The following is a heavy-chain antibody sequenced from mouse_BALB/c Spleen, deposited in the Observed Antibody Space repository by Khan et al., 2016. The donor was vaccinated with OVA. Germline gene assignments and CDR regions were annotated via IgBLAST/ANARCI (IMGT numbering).Heavy chain of an antibody. J-gene: IGHJ3*01. CDR3: VRRGNDYGRGALFAY. CDR2: IWSAGST. Sequence: QIQLVQSGPGLVQPSQSLSITCTVSGFSFTNYSIHWIRQSPGKGLEWLGVIWSAGSTDYNAPFISRLTINKDNSRSQVFFKMNSLQPDDTAVDYCVRRGNDYGRGALFAYWGQGTLVTVSA. CDR1: GFSFTNYS. D-gene: IGHD2-4*01. V-gene: IGHV2-2*01.